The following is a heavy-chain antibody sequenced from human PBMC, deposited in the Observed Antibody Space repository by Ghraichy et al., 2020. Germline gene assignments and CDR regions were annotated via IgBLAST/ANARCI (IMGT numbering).Heavy chain of an antibody. J-gene: IGHJ4*02. Sequence: GSLSLTCTVSGASISSYFWSWIRQPPGKGLEWIGNIHNSGSTNYNPSLKSRVTISEDTSKNQLSLKMNSVTAADTAVYYCARDGYTNYYFDYWGQGTLVTVSS. CDR3: ARDGYTNYYFDY. CDR1: GASISSYF. V-gene: IGHV4-59*01. D-gene: IGHD6-13*01. CDR2: IHNSGST.